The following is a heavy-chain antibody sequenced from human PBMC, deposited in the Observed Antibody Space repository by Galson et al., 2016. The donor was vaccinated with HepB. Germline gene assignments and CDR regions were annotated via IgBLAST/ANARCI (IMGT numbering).Heavy chain of an antibody. J-gene: IGHJ4*02. D-gene: IGHD3-10*01. Sequence: SVKVSCKASGDTFNNFALNWVRQAPGHGLEWLGGIIPIFGKTNYAQKFQGRVTITADQSTRTVYMEMSSLRSDDTALYYCAGHTRGQYDSGRYEFNYWGQGTLVTVSS. CDR1: GDTFNNFA. V-gene: IGHV1-69*13. CDR3: AGHTRGQYDSGRYEFNY. CDR2: IIPIFGKT.